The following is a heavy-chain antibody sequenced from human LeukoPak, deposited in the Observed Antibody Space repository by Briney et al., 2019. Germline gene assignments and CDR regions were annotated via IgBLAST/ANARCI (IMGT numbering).Heavy chain of an antibody. CDR1: GFSFNRFE. V-gene: IGHV3-48*03. Sequence: GGSLRLSCAASGFSFNRFEMSWVRQAPGKGLEWVSYISSSGSTIYYADSVRGGFTISRDNAKNSLYLQMTSLRAEDTAVYYCARGWYNSGYYCDYWGQGTLVTVSS. CDR3: ARGWYNSGYYCDY. CDR2: ISSSGSTI. J-gene: IGHJ4*02. D-gene: IGHD6-19*01.